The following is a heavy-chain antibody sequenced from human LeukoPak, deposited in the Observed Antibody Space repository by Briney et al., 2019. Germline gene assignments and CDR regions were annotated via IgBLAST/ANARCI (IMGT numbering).Heavy chain of an antibody. Sequence: ASVKVSCKASGYTFTSYDIHWVRQATGQGLEWMGWMNPNSGNTGYAQKFQGRVTMTRNTSISTAYMELSSLRSEDTAVYYCARGRDDFWSGYYIVYWGQGTLVTVSS. CDR3: ARGRDDFWSGYYIVY. CDR1: GYTFTSYD. CDR2: MNPNSGNT. V-gene: IGHV1-8*01. D-gene: IGHD3-3*01. J-gene: IGHJ4*02.